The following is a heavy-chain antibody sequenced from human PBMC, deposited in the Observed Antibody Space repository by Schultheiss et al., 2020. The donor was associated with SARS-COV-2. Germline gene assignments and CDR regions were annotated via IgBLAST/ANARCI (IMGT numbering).Heavy chain of an antibody. Sequence: SCKGSGYSFTSYWIGWVRQMPGKGLEWVGIIYPGDSDTRYSPSFQGQVTISADKSISTAYLQWSSLKASDTAMYYCAREGYYGSGSYSYFDYWGQGTLVTVSS. V-gene: IGHV5-51*01. D-gene: IGHD3-10*01. CDR2: IYPGDSDT. J-gene: IGHJ4*02. CDR1: GYSFTSYW. CDR3: AREGYYGSGSYSYFDY.